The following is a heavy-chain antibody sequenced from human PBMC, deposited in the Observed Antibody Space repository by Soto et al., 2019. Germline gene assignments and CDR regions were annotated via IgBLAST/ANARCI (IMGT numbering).Heavy chain of an antibody. D-gene: IGHD6-13*01. Sequence: EVQLLESGGGLVQPGGSLRLSCAASGFTFSNYAVTWVRQAPGKGLEWVSTISGSGGSTYYADSVKGRFTISRDNSKNTLYLQLNSLRAEDKAVYYSAKDQGSSWYEIDYWGQGTLVTVSS. J-gene: IGHJ4*02. CDR1: GFTFSNYA. CDR2: ISGSGGST. V-gene: IGHV3-23*01. CDR3: AKDQGSSWYEIDY.